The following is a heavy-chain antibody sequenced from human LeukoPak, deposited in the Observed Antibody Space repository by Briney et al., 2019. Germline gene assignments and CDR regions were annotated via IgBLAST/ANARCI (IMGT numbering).Heavy chain of an antibody. Sequence: PSETLSLTCTVSGVSVSSYYWSWIRQPPGKGLEWIGFIYYTGSTNYNPSLKSRVTMSMDTSKNQFSLNLRSMTAADTAVYYCAREVIAAHNWFDPWGQGTLVTVSS. CDR1: GVSVSSYY. D-gene: IGHD6-6*01. V-gene: IGHV4-59*02. J-gene: IGHJ5*02. CDR2: IYYTGST. CDR3: AREVIAAHNWFDP.